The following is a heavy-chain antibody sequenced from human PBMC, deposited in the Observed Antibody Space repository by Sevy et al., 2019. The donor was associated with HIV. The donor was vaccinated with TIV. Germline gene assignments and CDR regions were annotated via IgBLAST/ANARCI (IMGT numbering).Heavy chain of an antibody. J-gene: IGHJ4*02. Sequence: GGSLRLSCAASGFTFSRYWMTWVRQAPGKGLEWVANIKQDESEKYYVDSVKGTFTISRDNAKNSLYLQMNSLRADDTAVYYCARAEQVTMLVVFGGLYFDSWGQGTLVTVSS. CDR2: IKQDESEK. V-gene: IGHV3-7*01. D-gene: IGHD3-22*01. CDR3: ARAEQVTMLVVFGGLYFDS. CDR1: GFTFSRYW.